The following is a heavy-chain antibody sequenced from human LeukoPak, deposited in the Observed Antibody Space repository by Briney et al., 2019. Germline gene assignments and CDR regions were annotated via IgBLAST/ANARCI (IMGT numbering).Heavy chain of an antibody. CDR2: IDSSGDYT. J-gene: IGHJ4*02. V-gene: IGHV3-23*01. D-gene: IGHD6-13*01. CDR1: GFTISTHA. Sequence: GGSLRLSCAASGFTISTHAMTWVRQAPGKGLECVSSIDSSGDYTFYADSVKGRFTISRDNSKDTLYLQLSGLRAEDTAIYYCGKEFSSGWFFWGQGTLVSVSS. CDR3: GKEFSSGWFF.